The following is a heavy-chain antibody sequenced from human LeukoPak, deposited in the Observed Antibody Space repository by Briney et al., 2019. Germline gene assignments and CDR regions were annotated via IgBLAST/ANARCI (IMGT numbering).Heavy chain of an antibody. D-gene: IGHD2-15*01. J-gene: IGHJ3*02. Sequence: ASVKVSCKVSGYTLTELSMHWVRQAPGKGLEWMGGFDPEDGETIYAQKFQRRVTMTEDTSTDTAYMELSSLRSEDTAVYYCATEGPPLPGYCSGGSCYSGAFDIWGQGTMVTVSS. CDR2: FDPEDGET. CDR1: GYTLTELS. CDR3: ATEGPPLPGYCSGGSCYSGAFDI. V-gene: IGHV1-24*01.